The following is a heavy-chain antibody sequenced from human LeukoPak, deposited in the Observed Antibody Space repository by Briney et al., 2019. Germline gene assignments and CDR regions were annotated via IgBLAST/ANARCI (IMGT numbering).Heavy chain of an antibody. CDR2: FYYSGST. V-gene: IGHV4-31*03. D-gene: IGHD5-12*01. Sequence: PSQTLSLTCTVSGGSISSGGYYWSWIRQHPGKGLEWIGYFYYSGSTYYNPSLKSRVTISVDTSKNQFSLKLSSVTAADTAVYYCAGGGPSGYGDYYYGMDVWGQGTTVTVSS. CDR1: GGSISSGGYY. CDR3: AGGGPSGYGDYYYGMDV. J-gene: IGHJ6*02.